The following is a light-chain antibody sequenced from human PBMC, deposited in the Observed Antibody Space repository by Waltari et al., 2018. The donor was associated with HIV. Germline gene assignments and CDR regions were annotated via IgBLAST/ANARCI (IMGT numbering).Light chain of an antibody. CDR2: DVS. Sequence: QSALTQPASVSGFPGQSITISCTGSSSDVGSYNYVSWYQQHPGKAPKLLIYDVSKRPSGVSKRFSGSKSGNTASLTIPGLQAEDEADYYCFSYAGSNTYLFGTGTEVTVL. J-gene: IGLJ1*01. CDR3: FSYAGSNTYL. CDR1: SSDVGSYNY. V-gene: IGLV2-23*02.